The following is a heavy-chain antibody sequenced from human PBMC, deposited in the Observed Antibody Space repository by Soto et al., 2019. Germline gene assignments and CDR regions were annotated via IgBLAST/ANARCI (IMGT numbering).Heavy chain of an antibody. Sequence: SVKVSCKASGGTFSSYAISWVRQAPGQGLEWMGGIIPIFGTANYAQKFQGRVTITADESTSTAYMELSSLRSEDTTVYYCARDRITMVRGVPIPYYYYYYGMDVWGQGTTVTVSS. J-gene: IGHJ6*02. D-gene: IGHD3-10*01. CDR3: ARDRITMVRGVPIPYYYYYYGMDV. CDR1: GGTFSSYA. CDR2: IIPIFGTA. V-gene: IGHV1-69*13.